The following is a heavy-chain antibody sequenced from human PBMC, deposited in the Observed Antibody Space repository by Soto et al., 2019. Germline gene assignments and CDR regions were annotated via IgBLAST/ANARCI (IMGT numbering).Heavy chain of an antibody. Sequence: SETLSLTCAVYGGSFSGYYWSWIRQPPGKGLEWIGEINHSGSTNYNPSLKSRVTISVDTSKNQFSLKLSSVTAADTAVYYCARGFSTYYDILTGYYDWGQGTLVTVSS. CDR2: INHSGST. D-gene: IGHD3-9*01. V-gene: IGHV4-34*01. CDR3: ARGFSTYYDILTGYYD. CDR1: GGSFSGYY. J-gene: IGHJ4*02.